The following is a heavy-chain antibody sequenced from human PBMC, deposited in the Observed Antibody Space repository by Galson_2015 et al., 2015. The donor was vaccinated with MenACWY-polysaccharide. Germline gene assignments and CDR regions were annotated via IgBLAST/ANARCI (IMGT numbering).Heavy chain of an antibody. Sequence: FSGSLIHWVRQASGKGLEWVARIRSKADNYATAYAASVKGRFTISRDDSKNTAYLQMNSLKTEDTAIYYCSGAYDITPLWGQGTLVTVSS. CDR2: IRSKADNYAT. V-gene: IGHV3-73*01. CDR1: FSGSL. CDR3: SGAYDITPL. D-gene: IGHD3-22*01. J-gene: IGHJ4*02.